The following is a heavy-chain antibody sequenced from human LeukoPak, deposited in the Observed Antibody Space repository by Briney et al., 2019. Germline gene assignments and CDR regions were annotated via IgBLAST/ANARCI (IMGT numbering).Heavy chain of an antibody. CDR2: VYYSGRA. V-gene: IGHV4-39*02. CDR3: ARLRKGRYFDYFFEY. Sequence: SETLSPTCTVSGGSVSTINSYWGWIRQPPGKGLEWIGNVYYSGRANYSPSLRSRVTMSVDTSKNRFSLKMTSVTAADTAVYFCARLRKGRYFDYFFEYWGQGTLVTVSS. D-gene: IGHD3-9*01. J-gene: IGHJ4*02. CDR1: GGSVSTINSY.